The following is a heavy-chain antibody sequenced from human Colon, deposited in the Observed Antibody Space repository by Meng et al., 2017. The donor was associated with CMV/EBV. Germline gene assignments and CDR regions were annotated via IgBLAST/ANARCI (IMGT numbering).Heavy chain of an antibody. J-gene: IGHJ6*02. V-gene: IGHV3-7*01. Sequence: GESLKISCTASQFTFNRYSMSWVRQAPGMGLEWVANVNKDGSEKYYVDSVEGRFTISRDNAKNSLYLQMNSLRADDTAVYYCARDQAGDPDFYYSGLDVWGQGATVTVSS. D-gene: IGHD2-21*01. CDR3: ARDQAGDPDFYYSGLDV. CDR1: QFTFNRYS. CDR2: VNKDGSEK.